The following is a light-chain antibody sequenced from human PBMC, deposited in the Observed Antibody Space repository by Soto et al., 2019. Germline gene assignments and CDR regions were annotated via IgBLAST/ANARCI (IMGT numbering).Light chain of an antibody. CDR2: EVT. Sequence: QSALTQPPSASGSPGQSVTISCTGTTSDIGAYNYVSWYQQRPGKAPKLIIYEVTRRPSGVPDRIFGSKSYTTASLTVSGLQAEDEADSYCSSFAGTNSFVFGTGTKVTVL. CDR1: TSDIGAYNY. V-gene: IGLV2-8*01. J-gene: IGLJ1*01. CDR3: SSFAGTNSFV.